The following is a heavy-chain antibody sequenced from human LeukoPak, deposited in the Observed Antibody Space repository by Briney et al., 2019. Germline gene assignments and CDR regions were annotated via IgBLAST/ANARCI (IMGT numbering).Heavy chain of an antibody. CDR3: ARSIVGATYPTNNWFDP. V-gene: IGHV1-46*01. D-gene: IGHD1-26*01. J-gene: IGHJ5*02. CDR1: GYTLTELS. CDR2: INPSGGST. Sequence: ASVKVSCKVSGYTLTELSIHWVRQAPGKGLEWMGIINPSGGSTSYAQKFQGRVTMTRDMSTSTVYMELSSLRSEDTAVYYCARSIVGATYPTNNWFDPWGQGTLVTVSS.